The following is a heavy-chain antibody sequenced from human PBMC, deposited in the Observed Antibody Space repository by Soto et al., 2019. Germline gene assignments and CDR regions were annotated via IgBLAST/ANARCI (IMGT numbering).Heavy chain of an antibody. CDR3: ATYDFWSGYYLDY. D-gene: IGHD3-3*01. Sequence: KTSETLSLTFTVSGGSISSSSYYWGWIRPPPGKGLEWIGSIYYSGSTYYNPSLKSRATISVDTSKNQFSLKLSSVTAADTAVYYCATYDFWSGYYLDYWGQGTLVTVSS. CDR2: IYYSGST. V-gene: IGHV4-39*01. J-gene: IGHJ4*02. CDR1: GGSISSSSYY.